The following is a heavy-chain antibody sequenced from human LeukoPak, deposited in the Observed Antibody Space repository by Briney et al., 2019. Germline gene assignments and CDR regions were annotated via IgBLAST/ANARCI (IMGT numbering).Heavy chain of an antibody. J-gene: IGHJ4*02. CDR3: ARPKGYCSGGSCYQSFDY. V-gene: IGHV4-39*01. CDR1: GGSISSSSYY. CDR2: IYYSGST. D-gene: IGHD2-15*01. Sequence: SETLSLTCTVSGGSISSSSYYWGWIRQPPGKGLEWIGSIYYSGSTYYNPSLKSRVTISVDTSKNQFSLKLSSVTGADTAVYYCARPKGYCSGGSCYQSFDYWGQGTLVTVSS.